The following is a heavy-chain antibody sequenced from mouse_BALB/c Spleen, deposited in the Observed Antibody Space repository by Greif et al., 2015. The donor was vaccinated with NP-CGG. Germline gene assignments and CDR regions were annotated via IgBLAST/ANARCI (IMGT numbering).Heavy chain of an antibody. CDR1: GYNFTSYW. Sequence: VKLMESGAELVKPGTSVKLSCKASGYNFTSYWINWVKLRPGQGLEWIGDIYPGSGSTNYNEKFKSKATLTVDTSSSTAYIQLSCRASEDSALYDCAVWYDAMDDGGQGTSVTV. J-gene: IGHJ4*01. V-gene: IGHV1-55*01. CDR3: AVWYDAMDD. D-gene: IGHD2-10*02. CDR2: IYPGSGST.